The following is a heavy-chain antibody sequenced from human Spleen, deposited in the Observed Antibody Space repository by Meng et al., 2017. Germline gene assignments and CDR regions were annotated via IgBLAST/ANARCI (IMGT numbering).Heavy chain of an antibody. V-gene: IGHV4-34*01. CDR1: GWSFSDYY. CDR3: ARGPTTMAHDFDY. Sequence: QVQLQQWGAGLLKPSETLSLTCVVSGWSFSDYYWSWIRQPPGKGLEWIGEINHSGSTNYNPSPESRATISVDTSQNNLSLKLSSVTAADSAVYYCARGPTTMAHDFDYWGQGTLVTVSS. CDR2: INHSGST. D-gene: IGHD4-11*01. J-gene: IGHJ4*02.